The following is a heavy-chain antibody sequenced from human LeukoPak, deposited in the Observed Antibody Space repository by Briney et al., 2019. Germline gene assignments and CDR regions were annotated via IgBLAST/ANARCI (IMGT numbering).Heavy chain of an antibody. Sequence: SETLSLTCTVSGGSISSSSYYWGWIRQPPGKGLEWIGSIYYSGSTYYNPSLKSRVTISVDTSKNQFSLNLSSVTAADTAVYYCARGYYMDVWGKGTTVTISS. V-gene: IGHV4-39*01. CDR1: GGSISSSSYY. CDR3: ARGYYMDV. J-gene: IGHJ6*03. CDR2: IYYSGST.